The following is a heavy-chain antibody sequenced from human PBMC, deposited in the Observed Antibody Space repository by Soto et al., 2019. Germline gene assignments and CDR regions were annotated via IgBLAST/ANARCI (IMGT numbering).Heavy chain of an antibody. V-gene: IGHV4-39*01. CDR1: GGSISSSSYY. J-gene: IGHJ4*02. CDR2: IYYSGST. Sequence: QLQLQESGPGLVKPSEALSLTCSVSGGSISSSSYYWGWIRQPPGKGLEWIGSIYYSGSTYYKTSLKSRVTISIDKSKNQFSLKLSSLTAADTAVYYCARLEGLATISYYFDFWGQGTLVTVSS. D-gene: IGHD3-9*01. CDR3: ARLEGLATISYYFDF.